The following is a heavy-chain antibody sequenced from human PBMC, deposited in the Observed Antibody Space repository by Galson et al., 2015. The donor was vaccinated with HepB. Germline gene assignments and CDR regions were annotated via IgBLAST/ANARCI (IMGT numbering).Heavy chain of an antibody. CDR3: ARGDYYWNGYTSLKNGLDV. CDR1: GYSFSIYW. D-gene: IGHD3-3*01. V-gene: IGHV5-51*01. CDR2: IYPGDSDT. Sequence: HSGAYVKTPVESLKISFKGSGYSFSIYWIAWVRQMPWKGLEWMGIIYPGDSDTRYSPSFQGQVIISADKSFSTAYLQWSRLKASDSAMYYCARGDYYWNGYTSLKNGLDVWGQGTTVTVSS. J-gene: IGHJ6*02.